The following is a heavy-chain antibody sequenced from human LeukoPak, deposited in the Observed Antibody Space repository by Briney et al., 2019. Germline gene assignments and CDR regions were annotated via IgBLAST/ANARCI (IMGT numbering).Heavy chain of an antibody. V-gene: IGHV1-8*01. Sequence: ASVKVSCKASGYTFTSYDINWFRQATGQRPEWMGWMNPNSGNTGYAQKFQGRVTMTRDTSISTAYMELIRLRSDDTAVYYCVPLGQGNPVDYWGQGTLVTVSS. CDR3: VPLGQGNPVDY. CDR1: GYTFTSYD. D-gene: IGHD4-23*01. CDR2: MNPNSGNT. J-gene: IGHJ4*02.